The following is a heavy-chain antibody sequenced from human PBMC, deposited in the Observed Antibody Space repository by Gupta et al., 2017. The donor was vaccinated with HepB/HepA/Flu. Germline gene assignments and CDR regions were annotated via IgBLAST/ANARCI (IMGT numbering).Heavy chain of an antibody. CDR1: GFSYKNFP. V-gene: IGHV3-23*01. Sequence: LHLFGCGGALVQPGGSQRLSCAASGFSYKNFPMPWVGQAPGKGLEWAPNITHGFQNTDYVNSVRGPLTISMENTNNKPYLPFYSLRAEDAAIDSGAKEDDGPYGGGLDVWGQGTTVTGSS. CDR2: ITHGFQNT. D-gene: IGHD3-10*01. J-gene: IGHJ6*02. CDR3: AKEDDGPYGGGLDV.